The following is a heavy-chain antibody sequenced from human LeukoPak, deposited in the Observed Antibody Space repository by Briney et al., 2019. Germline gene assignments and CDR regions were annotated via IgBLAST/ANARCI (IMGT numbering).Heavy chain of an antibody. CDR3: ARDRPHNWFDP. CDR1: GIAFSNHW. Sequence: GSLRLSCAASGIAFSNHWMHWVRQAPGKGLEWVSWINNDGSYAVYADSVRARFTISRDNAKNTLYLQMNGLRPEDTAVYYCARDRPHNWFDPWGQGTLVTVSS. CDR2: INNDGSYA. V-gene: IGHV3-74*01. J-gene: IGHJ5*02.